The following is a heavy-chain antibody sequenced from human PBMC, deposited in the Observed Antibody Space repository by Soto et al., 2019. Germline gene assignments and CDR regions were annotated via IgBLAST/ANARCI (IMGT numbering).Heavy chain of an antibody. CDR1: GFTFSSYA. CDR2: ISGSGGST. V-gene: IGHV3-23*01. CDR3: ARRGSGSYYDY. J-gene: IGHJ4*02. Sequence: EVQLLESGGGLVQPGGSLRLSCAASGFTFSSYAMRWVRQAPGKGLGWVPAISGSGGSTYYADSVKGRFTVSRDTSKNTLYLQMNSLRAEDTAVYYCARRGSGSYYDYWGQGTLVTVSS. D-gene: IGHD1-26*01.